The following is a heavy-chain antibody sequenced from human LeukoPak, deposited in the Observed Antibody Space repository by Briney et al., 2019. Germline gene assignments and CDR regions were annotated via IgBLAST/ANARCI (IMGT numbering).Heavy chain of an antibody. D-gene: IGHD2-2*01. CDR2: ISSSSTYK. Sequence: GGSLRLSCAASGFTFSSYSMNWVRQAPGKGLEWVSSISSSSTYKYYADSVQGRFTISRDNAKNSLYLQMNSLRAEDTAVYYCARGLDCSSTSCYGLYAFDIWGQGTMATVSS. V-gene: IGHV3-21*01. CDR1: GFTFSSYS. CDR3: ARGLDCSSTSCYGLYAFDI. J-gene: IGHJ3*02.